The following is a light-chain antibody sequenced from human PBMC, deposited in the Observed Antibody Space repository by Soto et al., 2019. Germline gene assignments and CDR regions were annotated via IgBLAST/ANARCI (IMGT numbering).Light chain of an antibody. CDR2: NTS. CDR1: QSVSSSS. CDR3: QQYGSSRPT. V-gene: IGKV3-20*01. Sequence: EIVLTQSPGTLSLSRGERATLSCRASQSVSSSSLAWYQQKPGQAPRLLIYNTSSRHTGVPDRFSGSGSETDFTLISSRLEPEDLALYYCQQYGSSRPTFGQGTKVEIK. J-gene: IGKJ1*01.